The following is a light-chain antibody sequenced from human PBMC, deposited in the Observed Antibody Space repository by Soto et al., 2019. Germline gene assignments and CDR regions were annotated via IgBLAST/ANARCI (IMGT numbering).Light chain of an antibody. J-gene: IGLJ2*01. CDR1: SSNIGAGYD. CDR2: GNS. CDR3: QSYESSLSGSRV. V-gene: IGLV1-40*01. Sequence: QAVVTQPPSVSGAPGQRVTISCTGSSSNIGAGYDVHWYQQLPGTAPKLLIYGNSNRPSGVPDRFSGSNSGTSASLAITGLQAGDEDDYCGQSYESSLSGSRVFGGGTKLTVL.